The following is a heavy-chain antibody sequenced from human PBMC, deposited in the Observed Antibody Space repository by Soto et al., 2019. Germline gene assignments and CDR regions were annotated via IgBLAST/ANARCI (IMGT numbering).Heavy chain of an antibody. Sequence: ASVKVSCKASGYTFTGYYMHLVRQAPGQGLEWTGWINPNSGGTNYAQKFQGWVTMTRDTSISTAYMELSRLRSDDTAVYYCARFYCSGGSCKFDPWGQGTLVTV. CDR2: INPNSGGT. J-gene: IGHJ5*02. CDR1: GYTFTGYY. D-gene: IGHD2-15*01. V-gene: IGHV1-2*04. CDR3: ARFYCSGGSCKFDP.